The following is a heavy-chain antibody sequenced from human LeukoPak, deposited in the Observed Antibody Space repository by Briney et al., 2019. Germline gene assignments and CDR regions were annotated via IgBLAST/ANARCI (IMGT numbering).Heavy chain of an antibody. V-gene: IGHV4-38-2*01. CDR3: ATTYYYGSFENNRFDP. J-gene: IGHJ5*02. Sequence: SETLSLTCAVSGHSISSGSYWGWIRQPPGKGLEWIGSMYHSGSTFYNPSLMSRVTISVDTSNNQFSLKLSSVTAADTAVYYCATTYYYGSFENNRFDPWGHGTLVTVS. CDR2: MYHSGST. D-gene: IGHD3-10*01. CDR1: GHSISSGSY.